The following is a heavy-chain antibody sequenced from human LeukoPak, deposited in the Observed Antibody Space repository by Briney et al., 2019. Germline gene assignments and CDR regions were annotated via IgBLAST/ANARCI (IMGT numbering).Heavy chain of an antibody. CDR1: GFTFSSYS. CDR2: ISSSSSYI. D-gene: IGHD3-3*01. CDR3: ARDPGGGFWSGYYRPTYNWFDP. V-gene: IGHV3-21*01. J-gene: IGHJ5*02. Sequence: PGGSLRLSCAASGFTFSSYSMNWVRQAPGKGLGWVSSISSSSSYIYYADSVKGRFTISRDNAKNSLYLQMNSLRAEDTAVYYCARDPGGGFWSGYYRPTYNWFDPWGQGTLVTVSS.